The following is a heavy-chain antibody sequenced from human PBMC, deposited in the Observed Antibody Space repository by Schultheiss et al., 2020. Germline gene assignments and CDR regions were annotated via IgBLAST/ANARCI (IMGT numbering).Heavy chain of an antibody. V-gene: IGHV2-5*02. CDR1: GFSLSTSGVG. CDR3: APANQYCSSTSCYGTPWFDP. J-gene: IGHJ5*02. CDR2: IYWDDDE. Sequence: SGPTLVKPTQTLTLTCTFSGFSLSTSGVGVGWIRQPPGKALEWLALIYWDDDERYSPSLKSRLTITKDTSKNQVVLTMTNMDPVDTATYYCAPANQYCSSTSCYGTPWFDPWGQGTLVTVSS. D-gene: IGHD2-2*01.